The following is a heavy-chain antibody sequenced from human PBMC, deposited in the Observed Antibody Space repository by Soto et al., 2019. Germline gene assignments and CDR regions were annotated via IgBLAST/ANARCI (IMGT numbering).Heavy chain of an antibody. D-gene: IGHD3-22*01. J-gene: IGHJ4*02. V-gene: IGHV3-49*05. CDR3: TSSPKYDSMIVVVNVLY. CDR1: GFTFGDYA. CDR2: IRSKAYGGTT. Sequence: EVQLVESGGGLVKPGRSLRLSCTASGFTFGDYAMSWFRQAPGKGLEWVGFIRSKAYGGTTEYAASVKGRFTISRDDSKSIAYLQMNSLKTEDTAVYYCTSSPKYDSMIVVVNVLYWGQGTLVTVSS.